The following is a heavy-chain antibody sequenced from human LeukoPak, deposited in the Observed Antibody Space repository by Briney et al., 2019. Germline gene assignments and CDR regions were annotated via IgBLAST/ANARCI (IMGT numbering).Heavy chain of an antibody. D-gene: IGHD2-21*02. J-gene: IGHJ4*02. CDR3: GRVYCGGNCYSPPLPDY. CDR1: GFTFSSYD. V-gene: IGHV3-13*04. Sequence: GGSLRLSCAASGFTFSSYDMHWVRQATGKGLEWVSAIGTAGDTYYADSVKGRFTISRDNSKNTLLLQMNSLRAEDTAVYYCGRVYCGGNCYSPPLPDYWGQGTLVTVSS. CDR2: IGTAGDT.